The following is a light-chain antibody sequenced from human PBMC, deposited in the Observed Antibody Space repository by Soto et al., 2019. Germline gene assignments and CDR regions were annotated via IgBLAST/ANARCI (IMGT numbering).Light chain of an antibody. J-gene: IGLJ3*02. Sequence: QSVLTQPPSVSAAPGQKVTISCSGSSSNIGNNYVSWYQQLPGTAPKLLIYDNNKRPSGIPDRLSGSKSGTSATLDITGLQTGDDADYYCGTWDSSLSAGVFGGGTKLTVL. CDR1: SSNIGNNY. CDR2: DNN. V-gene: IGLV1-51*01. CDR3: GTWDSSLSAGV.